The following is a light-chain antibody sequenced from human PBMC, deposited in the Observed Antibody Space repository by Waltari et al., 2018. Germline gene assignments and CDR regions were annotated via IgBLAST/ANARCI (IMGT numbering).Light chain of an antibody. CDR1: QNISIW. CDR3: QHYDNYPVA. CDR2: KSS. J-gene: IGKJ2*01. V-gene: IGKV1-5*03. Sequence: DIQMTQSPSTLSASVGDRVSINCRASQNISIWLAWYQQRSGKAPKLLISKSSSLESGVPSRFSGSGSGTEFTLTITNLHPDDFATYYCQHYDNYPVAFGQGTKLEIK.